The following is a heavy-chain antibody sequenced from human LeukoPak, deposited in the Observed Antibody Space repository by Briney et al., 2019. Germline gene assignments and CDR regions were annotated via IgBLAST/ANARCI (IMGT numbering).Heavy chain of an antibody. Sequence: ASVKVSCKASGGTFSSYAISWVRQAPGQGLEWMGRIIPIFGIANYAQKFQGRATITADKSTSTAYMELSSLRSEDTAVYYCASAVGEGEMATINDWFDPWGQGTLVTVSS. V-gene: IGHV1-69*04. CDR2: IIPIFGIA. CDR1: GGTFSSYA. J-gene: IGHJ5*02. D-gene: IGHD5-24*01. CDR3: ASAVGEGEMATINDWFDP.